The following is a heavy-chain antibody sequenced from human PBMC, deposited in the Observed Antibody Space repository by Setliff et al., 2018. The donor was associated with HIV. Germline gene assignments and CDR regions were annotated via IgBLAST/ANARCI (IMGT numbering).Heavy chain of an antibody. CDR2: IYYSGST. CDR3: AREGRGAQLYYFDY. Sequence: PSETLSLTCTVSGGSVNSGDYYWSWIRQHPGKGLEWSGYIYYSGSTFSNPSLKSRGVISMETSKNQFSLKLNSVSAADTAVYYCAREGRGAQLYYFDYWGQGALVTVSS. J-gene: IGHJ4*02. D-gene: IGHD3-10*01. CDR1: GGSVNSGDYY. V-gene: IGHV4-31*03.